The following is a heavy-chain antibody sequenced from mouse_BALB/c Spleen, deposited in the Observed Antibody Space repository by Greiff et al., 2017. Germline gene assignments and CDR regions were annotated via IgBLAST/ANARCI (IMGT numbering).Heavy chain of an antibody. CDR1: GFNIKDTY. J-gene: IGHJ4*01. V-gene: IGHV14-3*02. CDR2: IDPANGNT. Sequence: EVQLVESGAELVKPGASVKLSCTASGFNIKDTYMHWVKQRPEQGLEWIGRIDPANGNTKYDPKFQGKATITADTSSNTAYLQLSSLTSEDTAVYYCARWLSYWGQGTSVTVSS. CDR3: ARWLSY. D-gene: IGHD2-2*01.